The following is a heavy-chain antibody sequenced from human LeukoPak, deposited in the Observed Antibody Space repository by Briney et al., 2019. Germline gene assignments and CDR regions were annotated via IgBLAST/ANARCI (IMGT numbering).Heavy chain of an antibody. D-gene: IGHD1-26*01. J-gene: IGHJ4*02. CDR3: ASQVDDSGSYGY. Sequence: GESLKISCKASGYSFSNFWIGWVRQMPDKGLEWMGLIYPGDSDTRYNPSLQGQVTISADKSISTAYLQWSSLKASDTAMYYCASQVDDSGSYGYWGQGTLVTVSS. V-gene: IGHV5-51*01. CDR2: IYPGDSDT. CDR1: GYSFSNFW.